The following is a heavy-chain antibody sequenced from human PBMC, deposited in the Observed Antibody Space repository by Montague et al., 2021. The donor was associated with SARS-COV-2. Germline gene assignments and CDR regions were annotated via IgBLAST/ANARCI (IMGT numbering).Heavy chain of an antibody. Sequence: SETLSLTCAVYGGSFSGYYWSWIRQPPGKGLEWIGEINHRGSTNYNPSLKSRVIISVDTSKNQFSLKLSSVTAADTAVYYCARGTGPRSITPFGVIISGHVLDIWGQGTMVTVSS. CDR3: ARGTGPRSITPFGVIISGHVLDI. CDR1: GGSFSGYY. D-gene: IGHD3-3*01. V-gene: IGHV4-34*01. CDR2: INHRGST. J-gene: IGHJ3*02.